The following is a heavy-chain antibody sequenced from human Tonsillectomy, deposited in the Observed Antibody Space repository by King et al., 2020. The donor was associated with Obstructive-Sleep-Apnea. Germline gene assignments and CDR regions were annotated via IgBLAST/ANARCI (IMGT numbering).Heavy chain of an antibody. CDR1: GYTFINYG. CDR2: ISAYNGDT. J-gene: IGHJ4*02. V-gene: IGHV1-18*01. CDR3: ARDGQVVAADFDH. Sequence: QLVQSGVEVKKPGASVKVSCKASGYTFINYGISWVRQAPGQGLEWMGWISAYNGDTNYAQKFQGRVTMTTDTSTSTGYMELRSLRSDDTAVYFCARDGQVVAADFDHLGQGTLVTVSS. D-gene: IGHD2-15*01.